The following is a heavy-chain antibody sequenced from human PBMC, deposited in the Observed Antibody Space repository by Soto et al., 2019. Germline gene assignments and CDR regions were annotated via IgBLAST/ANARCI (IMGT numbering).Heavy chain of an antibody. Sequence: EVQLVESGGGLVQPGGSLRLSCAASGFTFSSYWMHWVRQAPGKGLVWVSRINSDGSSTSYADSVKGRFTISRDNAKNTXYLXMNSLRAEDTAVYYCAVAVAGPTAIGYWGQGTLVTVSS. CDR1: GFTFSSYW. CDR2: INSDGSST. CDR3: AVAVAGPTAIGY. J-gene: IGHJ4*02. V-gene: IGHV3-74*01. D-gene: IGHD6-19*01.